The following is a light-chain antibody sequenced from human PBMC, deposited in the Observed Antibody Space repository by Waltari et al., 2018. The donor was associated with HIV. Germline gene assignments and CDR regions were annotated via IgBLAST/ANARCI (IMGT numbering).Light chain of an antibody. CDR3: QSSDIRLHGLWV. V-gene: IGLV1-40*01. CDR1: KSNIGAGHD. Sequence: QSLLTQPPSVSATPGQRITISCTGNKSNIGAGHDVHWYRQLPGTAPRLLIFDNPNRPSGVPDRISGSKSTASASLAITGLQAEDEGYYYCQSSDIRLHGLWVFGGGTKVTVL. CDR2: DNP. J-gene: IGLJ3*02.